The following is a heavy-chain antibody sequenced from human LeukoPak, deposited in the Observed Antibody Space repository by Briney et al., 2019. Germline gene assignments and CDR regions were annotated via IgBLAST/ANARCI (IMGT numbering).Heavy chain of an antibody. Sequence: QPGGSLRLSCAASGFTFSIYAMIWVRQAPGKGLEWVSSLSGSGGSASYADSVKGRFTISRDNSKDTLYLQMNSLRAEDTAVYYCATSDYYDTSGHPHDAFDIWGQGTMATVSS. CDR1: GFTFSIYA. D-gene: IGHD3-22*01. CDR2: LSGSGGSA. CDR3: ATSDYYDTSGHPHDAFDI. J-gene: IGHJ3*02. V-gene: IGHV3-23*01.